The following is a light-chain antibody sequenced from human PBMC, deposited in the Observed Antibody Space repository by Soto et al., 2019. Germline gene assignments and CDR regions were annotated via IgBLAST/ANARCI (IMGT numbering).Light chain of an antibody. CDR3: GSWDSSMSAYV. J-gene: IGLJ1*01. CDR2: DDD. V-gene: IGLV1-51*01. CDR1: NSNIGSNT. Sequence: SVLTQPPSASGTPGQRVTISCSGSNSNIGSNTVNWYQQLPGTAPKLLIYDDDKRPSGIPDRFSGSKSGTSATLGITGFQTGDEADYYCGSWDSSMSAYVLGTGTKVTV.